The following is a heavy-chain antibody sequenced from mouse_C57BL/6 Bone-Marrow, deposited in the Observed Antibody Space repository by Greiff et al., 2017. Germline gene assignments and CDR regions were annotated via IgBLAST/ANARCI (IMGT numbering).Heavy chain of an antibody. J-gene: IGHJ3*01. CDR2: ISYDGSN. CDR3: AREGFAY. Sequence: QLQESGPGLVKPSQSLSLTCSVTGYSITSGYYWNWIRQFPGNKLEWMGYISYDGSNNYNPSLKNRISITRDTSKNQFFLKLNSVTTEDTATYYCAREGFAYWGQGTLVTVSA. CDR1: GYSITSGYY. V-gene: IGHV3-6*01.